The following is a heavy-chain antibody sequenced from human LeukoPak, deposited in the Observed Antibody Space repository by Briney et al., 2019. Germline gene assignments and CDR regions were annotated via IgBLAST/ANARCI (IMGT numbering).Heavy chain of an antibody. D-gene: IGHD3-9*01. CDR1: GGPIGSYY. J-gene: IGHJ1*01. Sequence: SETLSLTCTISGGPIGSYYWSWIRQPPGKGLEWIGYIYYSGSTNYNPSLKSRVTMSIGTSKNQLSLKLSSVTTADTAIYYCARGSTWYEIYFQYWGQGTLVTVSS. V-gene: IGHV4-59*01. CDR2: IYYSGST. CDR3: ARGSTWYEIYFQY.